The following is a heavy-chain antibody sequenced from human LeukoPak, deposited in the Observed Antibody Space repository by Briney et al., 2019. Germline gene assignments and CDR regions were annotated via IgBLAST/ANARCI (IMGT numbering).Heavy chain of an antibody. D-gene: IGHD2-15*01. CDR3: ASRSPAVVPDY. V-gene: IGHV3-23*01. CDR2: ISGSGGST. Sequence: QPGGTLGLSCAASGFTFSSYGMSWVRPAPGKGREWVSAISGSGGSTYYADSVKGRFTISRDNSKNTLYLQMNSLRAEDTAVYYCASRSPAVVPDYWGQGTLVTVSS. J-gene: IGHJ4*02. CDR1: GFTFSSYG.